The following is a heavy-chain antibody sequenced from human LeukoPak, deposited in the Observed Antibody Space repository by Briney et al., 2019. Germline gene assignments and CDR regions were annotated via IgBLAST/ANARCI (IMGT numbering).Heavy chain of an antibody. CDR3: ARVGTSGNYYYYMDV. D-gene: IGHD3-10*01. J-gene: IGHJ6*03. CDR2: ISDGGGTT. CDR1: GFTFSCYT. Sequence: GGSLRLSCAASGFTFSCYTMHWVRQAPGKGLEWVSYISDGGGTTYYADSVKGRFTISRDNSKNSLYLQMNSLRAEDTAVYYCARVGTSGNYYYYMDVWGKGTTVTVSS. V-gene: IGHV3-48*04.